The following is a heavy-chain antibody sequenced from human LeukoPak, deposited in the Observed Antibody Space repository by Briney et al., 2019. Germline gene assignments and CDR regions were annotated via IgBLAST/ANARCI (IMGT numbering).Heavy chain of an antibody. V-gene: IGHV4-61*02. J-gene: IGHJ3*02. CDR1: GGSNNSGSYY. Sequence: SETLSLTCTVSGGSNNSGSYYWSWIRQPAGKGLEWIGRIYTSGSTNYNPSLKSRVTISVDTSKNQFSLKLSSVTAADTAVYYCARFSSSAFDIWGQETMVTVSS. CDR3: ARFSSSAFDI. D-gene: IGHD6-6*01. CDR2: IYTSGST.